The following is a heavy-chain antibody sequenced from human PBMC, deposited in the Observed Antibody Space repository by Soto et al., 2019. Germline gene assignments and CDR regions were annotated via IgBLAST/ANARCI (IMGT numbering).Heavy chain of an antibody. J-gene: IGHJ6*02. CDR1: GGSISSGGYS. CDR2: IYDSGTT. Sequence: QLQLQESGSGLVKPSQTLSLTCAVSGGSISSGGYSWTWIRQPPGKCLEWIGYIYDSGTTYYNPSLKSRVTISVDRSKNQFSLKLSSVTAADTAVYYCARAHYGDYGYGMDVWGQGTTVTVSS. D-gene: IGHD4-17*01. V-gene: IGHV4-30-2*01. CDR3: ARAHYGDYGYGMDV.